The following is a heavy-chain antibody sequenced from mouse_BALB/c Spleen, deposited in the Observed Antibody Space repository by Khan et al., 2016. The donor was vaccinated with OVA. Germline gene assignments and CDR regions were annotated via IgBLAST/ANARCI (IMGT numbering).Heavy chain of an antibody. Sequence: EVELVESGGGLVNPGGSLKLSCAASGFTFSDYYMYWVRQTPEKRLEWVATISDGGNYTYYPDDLKGRFTISRDNAKNSLYLQMSRLKSEDTAMYYCARYYEYDGYYTMDYWGQGTSVTVSS. J-gene: IGHJ4*01. CDR3: ARYYEYDGYYTMDY. D-gene: IGHD2-4*01. CDR1: GFTFSDYY. V-gene: IGHV5-4*02. CDR2: ISDGGNYT.